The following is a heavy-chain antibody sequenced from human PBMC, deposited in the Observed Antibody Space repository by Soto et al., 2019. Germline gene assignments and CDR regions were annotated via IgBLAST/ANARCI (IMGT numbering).Heavy chain of an antibody. CDR1: GGSIGSYF. V-gene: IGHV4-4*07. D-gene: IGHD6-19*01. J-gene: IGHJ4*02. CDR3: ARQWPLDY. CDR2: MYDGGAA. Sequence: PSETLSLTCTVSGGSIGSYFWSWLRQPAGKGLEWIGRMYDGGAANYNPSLKSRVTMSLDRSKNQFSLRLTSVTAADTAVYYCARQWPLDYWGQGTLVTVSS.